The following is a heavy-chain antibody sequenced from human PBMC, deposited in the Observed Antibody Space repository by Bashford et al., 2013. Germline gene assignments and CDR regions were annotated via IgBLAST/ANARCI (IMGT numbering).Heavy chain of an antibody. CDR1: GFTFNNYA. D-gene: IGHD1-14*01. V-gene: IGHV3-23*01. Sequence: VDSGGSLRLSCAASGFTFNNYAMSWVRQAPGKGLEWVSAISGSGDTTFYADSVRGRFTISRDNSENTLYLQMNSLRAEDTAVYYCARGPTSGPYFYYGLDVWGQGTTVTVSS. CDR3: ARGPTSGPYFYYGLDV. J-gene: IGHJ6*02. CDR2: ISGSGDTT.